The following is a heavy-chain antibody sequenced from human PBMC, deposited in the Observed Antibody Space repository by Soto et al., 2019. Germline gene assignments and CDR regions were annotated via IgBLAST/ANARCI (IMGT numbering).Heavy chain of an antibody. CDR3: ARDSRSSCHDY. V-gene: IGHV1-3*01. D-gene: IGHD6-13*01. CDR1: GCTFTSYA. J-gene: IGHJ4*02. CDR2: INAGHGNT. Sequence: GSSVKGSWKGSGCTFTSYAMHWVSQAPGPRDEWMGWINAGHGNTKYAQKVQGRVTMTTDTATSTDYMELRSLRSDDTAVYYCARDSRSSCHDYWGQGTLVTVSS.